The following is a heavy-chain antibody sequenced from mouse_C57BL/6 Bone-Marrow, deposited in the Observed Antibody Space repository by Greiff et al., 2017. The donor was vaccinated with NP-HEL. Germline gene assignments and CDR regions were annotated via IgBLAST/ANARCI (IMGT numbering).Heavy chain of an antibody. Sequence: SGAALVRPGASVKMSCKASGYTFTSYNMHWVKQTPRQGLAWIGAIYPGNGDTSYNQKFQGKATLTVDTSSSTAYMQLSSLTSEDSAVYFCARIQLGRYWYFDVWGTGTTVTGSS. CDR1: GYTFTSYN. D-gene: IGHD4-1*02. J-gene: IGHJ1*03. CDR3: ARIQLGRYWYFDV. V-gene: IGHV1-12*01. CDR2: IYPGNGDT.